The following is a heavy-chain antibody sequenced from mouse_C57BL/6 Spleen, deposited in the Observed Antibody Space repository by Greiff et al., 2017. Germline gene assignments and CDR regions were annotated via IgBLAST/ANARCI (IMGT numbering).Heavy chain of an antibody. CDR1: GYTFTSYW. V-gene: IGHV1-55*01. J-gene: IGHJ4*01. D-gene: IGHD1-1*01. CDR3: ARPQYYGSSYAMDY. CDR2: IYPGSGST. Sequence: LVESGAELVKPGASVKMSCKASGYTFTSYWITWVKQRPGQGLEWIGDIYPGSGSTNYNEKFKSKATLTVDTSSSTAYMQLSSLTSEDSAVYYCARPQYYGSSYAMDYWGQGTSVTVSS.